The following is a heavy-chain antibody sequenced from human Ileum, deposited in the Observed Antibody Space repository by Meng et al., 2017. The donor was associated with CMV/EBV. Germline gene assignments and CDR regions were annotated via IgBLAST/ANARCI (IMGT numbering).Heavy chain of an antibody. CDR2: IYSGGST. J-gene: IGHJ4*02. D-gene: IGHD3-22*01. CDR1: GFTVSSNY. V-gene: IGHV3-66*02. Sequence: GGSLRLSCTASGFTVSSNYMNWVRQAPGKGLEWVSVIYSGGSTYYADSVKGRFTISRDDSKNTVYLQMNSLRTEDTAVYYCAKGLNYYDRSGYPYWGQGTLVTVSS. CDR3: AKGLNYYDRSGYPY.